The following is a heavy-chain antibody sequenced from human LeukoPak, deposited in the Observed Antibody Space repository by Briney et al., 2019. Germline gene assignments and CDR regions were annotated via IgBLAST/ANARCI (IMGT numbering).Heavy chain of an antibody. D-gene: IGHD3-10*01. CDR3: ARDFGYYGSGSYYPSLDY. Sequence: GGSLRLSCAASGFTFSSYWMSWVRQAPGKGLEWVATIKQDGSEKYYVDSVKGRFTISRDNAKNSLYLQMNSLRAEDTAVYYCARDFGYYGSGSYYPSLDYWGQGTLVTVSS. J-gene: IGHJ4*02. V-gene: IGHV3-7*01. CDR2: IKQDGSEK. CDR1: GFTFSSYW.